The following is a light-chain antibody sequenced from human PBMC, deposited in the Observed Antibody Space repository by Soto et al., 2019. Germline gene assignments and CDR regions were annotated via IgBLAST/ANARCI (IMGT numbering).Light chain of an antibody. CDR3: QQYNNLPRT. CDR1: QSVSSN. CDR2: GAS. Sequence: ESALTQSPATLSVSPGERATLSCRASQSVSSNLAWYQQKPGQAPRLLIYGASTRATGIPARFSGSGSGTEFTLTISSLQSEDFAVYYCQQYNNLPRTFGPGTKVDIK. V-gene: IGKV3-15*01. J-gene: IGKJ3*01.